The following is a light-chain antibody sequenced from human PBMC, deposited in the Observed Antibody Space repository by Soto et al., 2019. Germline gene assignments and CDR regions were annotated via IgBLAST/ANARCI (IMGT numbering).Light chain of an antibody. CDR2: GNN. J-gene: IGLJ1*01. V-gene: IGLV1-40*01. Sequence: QSVLTQPPSVSAAPGQRVTFSCTGSSFNFGAGYDVHWYQQLPGTAPKLLIYGNNNRPSGVPDRFSGSKSGTSASLAITGLQAEDEADYYCSSYAVTNIFVFGTGTKVTVL. CDR1: SFNFGAGYD. CDR3: SSYAVTNIFV.